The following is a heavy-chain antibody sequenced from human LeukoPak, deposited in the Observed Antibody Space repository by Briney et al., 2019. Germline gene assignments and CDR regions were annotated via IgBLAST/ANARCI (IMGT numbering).Heavy chain of an antibody. V-gene: IGHV3-53*01. Sequence: GGSLRLSCAASGFTFSSYSMNWVRQAPGKGLEWVSVIYSGVSTYYADSVKGRFTISRDNSKNTLYLQMNSLRAEDTAVYYCARTSSSSDYFDYWGQGTLVTVSS. CDR1: GFTFSSYS. CDR3: ARTSSSSDYFDY. J-gene: IGHJ4*02. D-gene: IGHD6-6*01. CDR2: IYSGVST.